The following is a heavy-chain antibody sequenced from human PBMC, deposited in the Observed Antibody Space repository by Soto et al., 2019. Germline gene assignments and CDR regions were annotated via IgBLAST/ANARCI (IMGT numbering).Heavy chain of an antibody. J-gene: IGHJ2*01. Sequence: EVQLVESGGGLVQPGGSLRLSCAASGFTLSSYSMNWVRQAPGKGLEWVSYISSSSSTIYYADSVKGRFTISRDNAKNSLYLQMNSLRAEDTAVYYCARLPLGYFDLWGRGTLVTVSS. CDR2: ISSSSSTI. CDR1: GFTLSSYS. CDR3: ARLPLGYFDL. V-gene: IGHV3-48*01.